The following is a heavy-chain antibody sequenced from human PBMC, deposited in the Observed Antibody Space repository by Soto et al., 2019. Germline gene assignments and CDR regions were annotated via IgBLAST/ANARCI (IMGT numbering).Heavy chain of an antibody. J-gene: IGHJ4*02. D-gene: IGHD1-1*01. CDR2: ISDHNGNT. V-gene: IGHV1-18*01. CDR3: ARGRYGDY. Sequence: QVHLVQSGAAVKKPGASVKVSCKGSGYAFTTYGITWVRQAPGQGLEWMGWISDHNGNTNYAQRLQGRVTVTRDTSTSTDYMEKRSLRSDDTAVYYCARGRYGDYWGQGALVNVPS. CDR1: GYAFTTYG.